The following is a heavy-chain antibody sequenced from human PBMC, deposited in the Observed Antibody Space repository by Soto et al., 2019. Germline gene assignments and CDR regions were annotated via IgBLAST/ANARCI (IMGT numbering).Heavy chain of an antibody. CDR2: INPYDGYT. J-gene: IGHJ5*02. CDR1: GYTFTSYG. D-gene: IGHD3-3*01. Sequence: ASVKVSCKASGYTFTSYGITWVRQAPGQGLEWMGWINPYDGYTNYAQNLQGRVTMTTDTSTRTAYVELRSLRSEDTAVYYCTRDDYDFWSGSRFVWFDPWGQGTLVTVSS. V-gene: IGHV1-18*01. CDR3: TRDDYDFWSGSRFVWFDP.